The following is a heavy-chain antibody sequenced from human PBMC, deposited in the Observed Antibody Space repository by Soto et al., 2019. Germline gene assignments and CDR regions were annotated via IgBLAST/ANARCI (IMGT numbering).Heavy chain of an antibody. D-gene: IGHD3-3*01. J-gene: IGHJ6*02. CDR1: GYTFTSYG. Sequence: ASVKVSCKASGYTFTSYGISWVRQAPGQGLEWMGWISAYNGNTNYAQKLQGRVTMTTDTSTSTAHMELRSLRSDDTVVYYCARDRPDFWSGRTYGMDVWGQGTTVTVSS. CDR3: ARDRPDFWSGRTYGMDV. V-gene: IGHV1-18*01. CDR2: ISAYNGNT.